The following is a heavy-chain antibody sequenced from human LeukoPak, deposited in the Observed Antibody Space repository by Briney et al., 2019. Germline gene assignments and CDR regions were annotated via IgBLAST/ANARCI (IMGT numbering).Heavy chain of an antibody. CDR1: GGSFSGYY. Sequence: SETLSLTCAVYGGSFSGYYWSWIRQPPGKGLEWIGEINHSGSTNYNPSLKSRVTISVDTSKNQFSLKLSSVTAADTAVYYCARDPLLGSYGLYCYYYGMDVWGQGTTVTVSS. D-gene: IGHD5-18*01. CDR3: ARDPLLGSYGLYCYYYGMDV. CDR2: INHSGST. V-gene: IGHV4-34*01. J-gene: IGHJ6*02.